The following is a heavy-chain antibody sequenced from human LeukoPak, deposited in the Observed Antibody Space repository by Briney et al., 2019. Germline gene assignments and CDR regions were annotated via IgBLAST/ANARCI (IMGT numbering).Heavy chain of an antibody. CDR2: IEQDGSEK. J-gene: IGHJ4*02. V-gene: IGHV3-7*01. Sequence: GGSLRLSCAASGYTFNNYWMNWVRQAPGKGLEWVANIEQDGSEKYYVDSVKSRFTISRDNAKNSLSLQMNSLRAEDTAVDYCARDLMTPGFFDYWGQGTLVTVSS. CDR1: GYTFNNYW. CDR3: ARDLMTPGFFDY.